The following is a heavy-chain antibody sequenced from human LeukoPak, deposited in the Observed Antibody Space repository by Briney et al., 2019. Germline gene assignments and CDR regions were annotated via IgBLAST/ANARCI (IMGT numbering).Heavy chain of an antibody. CDR1: GGSMSSSSYY. J-gene: IGHJ6*02. D-gene: IGHD3-10*01. CDR2: IYFAGTT. CDR3: AGMRITVFRDGTEHYHHGLDV. V-gene: IGHV4-39*02. Sequence: SETLSLTCTVSGGSMSSSSYYWGWIRQTPGKGLEWIGNIYFAGTTNYNPSLKSRVTISADMSNNRFSLKLTSVTAADTAVYYCAGMRITVFRDGTEHYHHGLDVWGHRTTVIVS.